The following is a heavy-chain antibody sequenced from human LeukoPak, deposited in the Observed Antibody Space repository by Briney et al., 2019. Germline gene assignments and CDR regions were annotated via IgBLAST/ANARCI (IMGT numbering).Heavy chain of an antibody. CDR1: GYTFTGYY. CDR2: INPNSGGT. Sequence: ASVKVSCKASGYTFTGYYMHWVRQAPGQGLEWMGWINPNSGGTNYAQKFQGRVTMTRDTSISTAYMELSRLRSDDTAVYYCARARHSSGYYWDYWGQGTLVTVSS. D-gene: IGHD3-22*01. CDR3: ARARHSSGYYWDY. J-gene: IGHJ4*02. V-gene: IGHV1-2*02.